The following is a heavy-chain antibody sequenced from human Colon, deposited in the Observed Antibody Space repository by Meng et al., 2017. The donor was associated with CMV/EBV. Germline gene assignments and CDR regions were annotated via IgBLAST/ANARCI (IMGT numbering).Heavy chain of an antibody. CDR3: ARDRRTYYDILTGHYTADYYGMDV. D-gene: IGHD3-9*01. J-gene: IGHJ6*02. CDR2: IKQDGSQK. Sequence: GESLKISCAASGFTFSGYWMNWVRQAPGKGLEWVASIKQDGSQKYSVDLVKGRFTISRDNAKNSLYLQMNSLRADDTAVYYCARDRRTYYDILTGHYTADYYGMDVWGQGTSVTVSS. CDR1: GFTFSGYW. V-gene: IGHV3-7*01.